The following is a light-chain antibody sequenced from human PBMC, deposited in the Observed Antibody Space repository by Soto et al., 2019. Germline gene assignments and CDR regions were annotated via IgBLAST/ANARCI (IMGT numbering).Light chain of an antibody. CDR1: QSISSY. CDR3: QQYNNWPRT. CDR2: AAS. J-gene: IGKJ1*01. V-gene: IGKV1-39*01. Sequence: DIQMTQSPSSLSASVGDRVTITCRASQSISSYLNWYQQKPGKAPKLPIYAASSLQSGVPSRFSGSGSGTDFTLTISSLQPEDFAVYYCQQYNNWPRTFGQGTKVDIK.